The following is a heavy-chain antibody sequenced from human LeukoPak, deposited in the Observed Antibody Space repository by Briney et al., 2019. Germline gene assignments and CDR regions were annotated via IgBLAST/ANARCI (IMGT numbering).Heavy chain of an antibody. D-gene: IGHD3-9*01. Sequence: PSETLSLTCTVSGGSISSYYWSWIRQPPGKGMEGIGYIYYSGSTNYNPSLKSRVTISVDTSKNQFSLKLSSVTAADTAVYYCARREYDILTGSDAFDIWGQGTMVTVSS. CDR2: IYYSGST. J-gene: IGHJ3*02. V-gene: IGHV4-59*08. CDR3: ARREYDILTGSDAFDI. CDR1: GGSISSYY.